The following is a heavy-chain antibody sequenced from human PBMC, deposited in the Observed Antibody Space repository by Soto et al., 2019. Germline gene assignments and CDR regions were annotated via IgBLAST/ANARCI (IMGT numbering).Heavy chain of an antibody. Sequence: QLQLQESGPGLVKPSETLSLTCTVSGGSISSSSYYWGWIRQPPGKGLEWIGSIYYSGSTYYNPSLKSRVTISVDTSKNQFSLKLSSVTAADTAVYYCARHSPDREYDAFDIWGQGTMVTVSS. CDR2: IYYSGST. J-gene: IGHJ3*02. CDR3: ARHSPDREYDAFDI. V-gene: IGHV4-39*01. D-gene: IGHD3-10*01. CDR1: GGSISSSSYY.